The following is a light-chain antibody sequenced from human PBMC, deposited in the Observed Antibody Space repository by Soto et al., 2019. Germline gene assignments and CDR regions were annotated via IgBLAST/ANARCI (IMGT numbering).Light chain of an antibody. CDR2: AAS. J-gene: IGKJ4*01. V-gene: IGKV1-39*01. Sequence: IPMTQSPSSLSASVGDRVTITCRASQSIGRYLNWYQQTPGRAPKFLISAASSLQSGVPSRFSGSGSGTDLTITISRLKPEDGETDECQQRYYTPLTFCGGTKVDIK. CDR3: QQRYYTPLT. CDR1: QSIGRY.